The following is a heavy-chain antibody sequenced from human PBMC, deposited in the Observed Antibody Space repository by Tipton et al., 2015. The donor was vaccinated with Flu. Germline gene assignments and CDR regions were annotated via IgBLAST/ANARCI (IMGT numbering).Heavy chain of an antibody. CDR1: GFTFSSYA. V-gene: IGHV3-23*01. CDR2: ISGSGGST. J-gene: IGHJ6*03. CDR3: AKHPREKKGYCSSTSCYTPDYYYYMDV. D-gene: IGHD2-2*02. Sequence: SLRLSCAASGFTFSSYAMSWVRQAPGKGLEWVSAISGSGGSTYYADSVKGRFTISRDNSKNTLYLQMNSLRAEDTAVYYCAKHPREKKGYCSSTSCYTPDYYYYMDVWGKGTTVTVSS.